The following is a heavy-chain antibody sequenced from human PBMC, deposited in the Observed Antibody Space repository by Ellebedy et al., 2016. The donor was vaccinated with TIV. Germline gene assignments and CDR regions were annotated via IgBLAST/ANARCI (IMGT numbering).Heavy chain of an antibody. CDR1: GYTFTSFG. CDR2: ISAYNGNT. V-gene: IGHV1-18*01. Sequence: ASVKVSCKASGYTFTSFGISWVRQAPGQGLEWMGWISAYNGNTDYAQRLQGRVTMTTDTSTSTAYMELSSLRSEDTAVYFCARNSDIILVPSAYASSFDIWGQGTMVTVSS. J-gene: IGHJ3*02. CDR3: ARNSDIILVPSAYASSFDI. D-gene: IGHD2-8*02.